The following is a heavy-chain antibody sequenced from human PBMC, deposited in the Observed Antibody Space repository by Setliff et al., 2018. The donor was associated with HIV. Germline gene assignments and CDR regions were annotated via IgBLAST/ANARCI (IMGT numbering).Heavy chain of an antibody. J-gene: IGHJ4*02. V-gene: IGHV3-74*01. CDR2: INSDGSDR. Sequence: SRINSDGSDRDYADSVKGRFTISRDTSKNTLFLQMSSLRAEDTAVYFCARAPLNTVVSFFDYWGQGSLVTVSS. CDR3: ARAPLNTVVSFFDY. D-gene: IGHD2-15*01.